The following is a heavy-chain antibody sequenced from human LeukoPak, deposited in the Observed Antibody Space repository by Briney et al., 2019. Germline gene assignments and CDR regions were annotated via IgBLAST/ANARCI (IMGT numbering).Heavy chain of an antibody. D-gene: IGHD6-13*01. J-gene: IGHJ5*02. Sequence: PSRTLSLTCTVSGGSISSGGYYWSWIRQHPGKGLEWIGYIYYSGSTYYNPSLKSRVTISVDTSKNQFSLKLSSVTAADTAVYYCASTGIAAAGTGWWFDPWGQGTLVTVSS. V-gene: IGHV4-31*03. CDR2: IYYSGST. CDR1: GGSISSGGYY. CDR3: ASTGIAAAGTGWWFDP.